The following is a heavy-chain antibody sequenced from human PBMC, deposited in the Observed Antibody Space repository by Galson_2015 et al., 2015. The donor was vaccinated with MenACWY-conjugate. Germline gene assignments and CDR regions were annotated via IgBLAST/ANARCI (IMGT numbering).Heavy chain of an antibody. Sequence: PELVKPTQTLTLTCIFSGLSLSTSGVGVGWIRQPPGKALEWLALIYWDDEKRSSPSLRSRFTITKDTSKNHVVLTMSNMDPVDTATYYCSRTGTTPGDYWGQGTLVTVSS. D-gene: IGHD1-14*01. CDR1: GLSLSTSGVG. J-gene: IGHJ4*02. V-gene: IGHV2-5*02. CDR3: SRTGTTPGDY. CDR2: IYWDDEK.